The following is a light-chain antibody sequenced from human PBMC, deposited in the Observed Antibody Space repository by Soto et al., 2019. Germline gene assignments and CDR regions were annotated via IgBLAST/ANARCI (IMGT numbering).Light chain of an antibody. CDR1: QSVSSSY. J-gene: IGKJ2*01. Sequence: EIVLTQSPGTLSLSPGERATLSCSASQSVSSSYLDWYQQKPGQALRLLIYGASSRATGIPDRFSGSGSGTDFTLTISRLEPEDFPVYYCQQYGSSPYTLGHGNK. V-gene: IGKV3-20*01. CDR3: QQYGSSPYT. CDR2: GAS.